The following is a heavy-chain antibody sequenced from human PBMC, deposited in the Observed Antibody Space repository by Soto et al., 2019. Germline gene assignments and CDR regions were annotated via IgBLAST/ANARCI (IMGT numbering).Heavy chain of an antibody. V-gene: IGHV4-59*08. Sequence: SETLSLTCTVSGGSISSYYWSWIRQPPGKGLEWIGYIYYSGSTNYNPSLKSRVTISVDTSKNQFSLKLSSVTAADTAVYYCARRYGDYFDCWGQGTLVTVAS. J-gene: IGHJ4*02. CDR1: GGSISSYY. CDR3: ARRYGDYFDC. D-gene: IGHD4-17*01. CDR2: IYYSGST.